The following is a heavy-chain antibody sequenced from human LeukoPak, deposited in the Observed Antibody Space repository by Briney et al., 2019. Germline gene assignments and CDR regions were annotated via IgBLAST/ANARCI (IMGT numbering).Heavy chain of an antibody. CDR1: GYTFASYD. J-gene: IGHJ4*02. CDR3: ARARGYSYGYKDY. D-gene: IGHD5-18*01. CDR2: MNPNSGNT. V-gene: IGHV1-8*01. Sequence: GASVKVSCKASGYTFASYDINWVRQATGQGLEWMGWMNPNSGNTGYAQKFQGRVTMTRDTSISTAYMELSSLRSEDTAVYYCARARGYSYGYKDYWGQGTLVTVSS.